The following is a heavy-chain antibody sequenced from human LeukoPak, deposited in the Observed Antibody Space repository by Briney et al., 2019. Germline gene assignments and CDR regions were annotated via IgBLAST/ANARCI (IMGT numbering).Heavy chain of an antibody. Sequence: PSETLSLTCTVSGYSISSGYYWGWIRQPPGKGLEWIGSIYHSGSTYYNPSLKSRVTILVDTSKNQFSLKLSSVTAADTAVYYCARRLYDILTGYHYDAFDIWGQGTMVTVSS. D-gene: IGHD3-9*01. CDR1: GYSISSGYY. CDR2: IYHSGST. CDR3: ARRLYDILTGYHYDAFDI. V-gene: IGHV4-38-2*02. J-gene: IGHJ3*02.